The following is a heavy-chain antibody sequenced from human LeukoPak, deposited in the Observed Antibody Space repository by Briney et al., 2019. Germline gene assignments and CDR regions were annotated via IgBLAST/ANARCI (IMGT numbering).Heavy chain of an antibody. CDR3: AKAVRRTADANFDY. D-gene: IGHD2-21*02. Sequence: GGSLRLSCAASGFTFSNYAMAWVRQTPGKGLEWVSTIASGGTTFYADSVRGRFAISRDNSKNTLYLQLNSLRVEDTAVYYCAKAVRRTADANFDYWGQGTLVTVSS. V-gene: IGHV3-23*01. J-gene: IGHJ4*02. CDR2: IASGGTT. CDR1: GFTFSNYA.